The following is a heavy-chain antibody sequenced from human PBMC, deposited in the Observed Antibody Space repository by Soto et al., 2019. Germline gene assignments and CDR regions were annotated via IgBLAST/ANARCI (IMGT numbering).Heavy chain of an antibody. CDR1: GGSISSYY. D-gene: IGHD3-9*01. V-gene: IGHV4-59*01. CDR3: ARNIGVGRYFDPPNYGMDV. J-gene: IGHJ6*02. CDR2: IYYSGST. Sequence: TSETLSLTCTVSGGSISSYYWSWIRQPPGKGLEWIGYIYYSGSTNYNPSLKSRVTISVDTSKNQFSLKLSSVTAADTAVYYCARNIGVGRYFDPPNYGMDVWGQGTTVTVSS.